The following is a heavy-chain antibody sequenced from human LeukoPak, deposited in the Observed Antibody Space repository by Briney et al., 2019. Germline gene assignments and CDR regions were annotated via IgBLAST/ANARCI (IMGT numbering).Heavy chain of an antibody. D-gene: IGHD2-2*01. Sequence: GGSLRLSCAASGFTFSTYSMNWVRQAPGKGLEWISYISSGSTTIYHADSVKGRFTVSRDNAKNSLYLQMNSLRAEDTAVYYCARDLGVVKGYFDYWAREPWSPSPQ. CDR1: GFTFSTYS. CDR3: ARDLGVVKGYFDY. J-gene: IGHJ4*02. V-gene: IGHV3-48*01. CDR2: ISSGSTTI.